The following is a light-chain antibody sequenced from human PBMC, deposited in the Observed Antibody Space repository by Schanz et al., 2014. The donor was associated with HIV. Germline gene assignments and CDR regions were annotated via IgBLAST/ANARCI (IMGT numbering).Light chain of an antibody. Sequence: DIQMTQSPSTLSASLGDRVTITCRASQSISGWLAWYQQKPGKAPKLLIYKASSLESWTPSRFSGSGSGTEFTLTITSLQPEDFATYYCQQTFNTPLTFGQGTRLDIK. CDR1: QSISGW. CDR2: KAS. CDR3: QQTFNTPLT. J-gene: IGKJ5*01. V-gene: IGKV1-5*03.